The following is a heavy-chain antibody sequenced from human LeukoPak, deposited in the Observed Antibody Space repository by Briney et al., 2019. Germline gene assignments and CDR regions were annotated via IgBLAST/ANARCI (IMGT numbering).Heavy chain of an antibody. J-gene: IGHJ4*02. Sequence: GASVKVSCKASGYTFTSYGISWVRQAPGQGLEWMGWISAYNGNTNYAQKFQGRVTMTRDTSTSTVYMELSSLRSEDTAVYYCARAVYYDSSGYPNFDYWGQGTLVTVSS. V-gene: IGHV1-18*01. CDR3: ARAVYYDSSGYPNFDY. CDR2: ISAYNGNT. D-gene: IGHD3-22*01. CDR1: GYTFTSYG.